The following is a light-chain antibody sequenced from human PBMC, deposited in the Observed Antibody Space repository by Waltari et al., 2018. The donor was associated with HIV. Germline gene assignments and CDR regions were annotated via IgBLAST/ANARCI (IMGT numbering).Light chain of an antibody. CDR3: SSYTSSITRYV. CDR1: SSDVGGYNF. V-gene: IGLV2-14*03. Sequence: QSALTQPASVSGSPGQSITISCIGTSSDVGGYNFVSWYHQHPGKAPKRMIYDVSNRPSGVSNRFSGSKSGNTASLTISGLQAEDEADYYCSSYTSSITRYVFGTGTKVTVL. CDR2: DVS. J-gene: IGLJ1*01.